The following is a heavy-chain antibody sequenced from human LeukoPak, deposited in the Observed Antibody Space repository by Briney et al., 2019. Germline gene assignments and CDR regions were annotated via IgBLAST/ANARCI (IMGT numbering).Heavy chain of an antibody. V-gene: IGHV3-23*01. D-gene: IGHD3-22*01. J-gene: IGHJ4*02. CDR1: GFTFGSYA. Sequence: PGGSLGLSCAASGFTFGSYAMSWVRQAPGKGLEWVSFISPNADRTSKADSVEGRFTISRDNPRNTLYLQTNSLRDDDTAVYYCAIMHGYYDGSGYWVQWGQGTLVTVSS. CDR2: ISPNADRT. CDR3: AIMHGYYDGSGYWVQ.